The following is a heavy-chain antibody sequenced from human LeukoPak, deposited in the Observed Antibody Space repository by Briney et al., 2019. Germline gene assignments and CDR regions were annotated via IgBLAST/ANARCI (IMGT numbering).Heavy chain of an antibody. CDR3: ARTRIGRGPNSSSSGSLFDY. CDR2: INHSGST. D-gene: IGHD6-6*01. Sequence: PSETLSLTCAVYGGSFSGYYWSWIRQPPGKGLEWIGEINHSGSTNYNPSLKSRVTISVDTSKNQFSLKLSSVTAADTAVYYCARTRIGRGPNSSSSGSLFDYWGQGTLVTVSS. V-gene: IGHV4-34*01. CDR1: GGSFSGYY. J-gene: IGHJ4*02.